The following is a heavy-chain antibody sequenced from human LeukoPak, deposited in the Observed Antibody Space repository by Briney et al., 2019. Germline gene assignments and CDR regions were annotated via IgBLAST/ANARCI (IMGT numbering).Heavy chain of an antibody. J-gene: IGHJ4*02. CDR2: VNHSGST. V-gene: IGHV4-34*01. CDR3: ARADYYDSSGYYDY. D-gene: IGHD3-22*01. Sequence: PSETLSLTCSVYGGSFSAFYWNWIRQPPGKGLEWVGEVNHSGSTNYNPSLKSRVTISVDTSKNQFSLKLSSVTAADTAVYYCARADYYDSSGYYDYWGQGTLVTVSS. CDR1: GGSFSAFY.